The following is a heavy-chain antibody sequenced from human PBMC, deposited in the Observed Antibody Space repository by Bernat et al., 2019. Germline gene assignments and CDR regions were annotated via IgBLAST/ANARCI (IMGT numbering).Heavy chain of an antibody. Sequence: QVQLVESGGGVVQPGRSLRLSCAASGFTFSSYAMHWVRQAPGKGLEWVAVISYDGSNKYYADSVKGRFTISRDNSKNTLYLQMNSLRAEDTAVYYWARDYWFDPWGQGTLVTVSS. V-gene: IGHV3-30*01. CDR1: GFTFSSYA. CDR2: ISYDGSNK. J-gene: IGHJ5*02. CDR3: ARDYWFDP.